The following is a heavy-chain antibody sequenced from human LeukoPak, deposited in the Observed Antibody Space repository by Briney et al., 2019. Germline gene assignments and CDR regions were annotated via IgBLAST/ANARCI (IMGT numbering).Heavy chain of an antibody. D-gene: IGHD2-15*01. Sequence: GGSLRLSCAASGVTLGTYAMSWVRQAPGKGLGWVSAISGSGGSTYYADSVKGRFTISRDNSKNTLYLQMNSLRAEDTAVYYCARVSYCSGGSCYPLFDYWGQGTLVTVSS. CDR3: ARVSYCSGGSCYPLFDY. CDR2: ISGSGGST. CDR1: GVTLGTYA. J-gene: IGHJ4*02. V-gene: IGHV3-23*01.